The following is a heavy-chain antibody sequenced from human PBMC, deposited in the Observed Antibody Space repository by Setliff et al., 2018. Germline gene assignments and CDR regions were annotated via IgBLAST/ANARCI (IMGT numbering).Heavy chain of an antibody. CDR2: IDHGGST. V-gene: IGHV4-34*01. Sequence: PSETLSLTCAVYGGSFSGNYWNWIRQPPGKGLEWIGEIDHGGSTTYNPSLKSRVTISVDTSKNQFSLRLTSVTAADTAVYYCAGGAFYFDYWGRGTLVTVSS. CDR3: AGGAFYFDY. CDR1: GGSFSGNY. J-gene: IGHJ4*02.